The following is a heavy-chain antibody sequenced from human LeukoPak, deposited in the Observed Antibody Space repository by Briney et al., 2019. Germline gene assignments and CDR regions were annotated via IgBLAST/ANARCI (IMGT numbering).Heavy chain of an antibody. Sequence: SETLSLTCAVSGDSFSTFYWSWIRQSPGKGLEWIGDINHNGNTNYNPSLKSRVTISVGTSRNLFSLRLTSVTAADTAVYYCATMSVSAMFYLHYGGQGALVTVSS. CDR3: ATMSVSAMFYLHY. CDR2: INHNGNT. CDR1: GDSFSTFY. D-gene: IGHD2-8*01. V-gene: IGHV4-34*01. J-gene: IGHJ4*02.